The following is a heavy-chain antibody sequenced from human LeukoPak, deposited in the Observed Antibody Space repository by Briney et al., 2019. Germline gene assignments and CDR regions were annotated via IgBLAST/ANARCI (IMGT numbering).Heavy chain of an antibody. J-gene: IGHJ4*02. CDR3: AKIAAANCGGDCYSGAYYSDY. Sequence: PGGSLRLSCAASGFTLSTYGMHWVRQAPGKGLEWVAFIRYDGSNKYYADSVKGRFTISRDNSKNTLYLQMNSLRAEDTAVYYCAKIAAANCGGDCYSGAYYSDYWGQGTLVTVSS. CDR1: GFTLSTYG. D-gene: IGHD2-21*02. V-gene: IGHV3-30*02. CDR2: IRYDGSNK.